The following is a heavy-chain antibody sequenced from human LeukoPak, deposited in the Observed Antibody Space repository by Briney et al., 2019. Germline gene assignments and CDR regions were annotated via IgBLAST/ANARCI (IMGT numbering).Heavy chain of an antibody. J-gene: IGHJ3*02. CDR3: ATVLDERLTYANAFDI. CDR1: GGTFSSYA. Sequence: GSSVKVSCKASGGTFSSYAISWVRQAPGQGLEWMGRIIPILGIANYAQKFQGRVTMTEDTSTDTAYMELSSLRSEDTAVYYCATVLDERLTYANAFDIWGQGTMVTVSS. V-gene: IGHV1-69*04. D-gene: IGHD6-25*01. CDR2: IIPILGIA.